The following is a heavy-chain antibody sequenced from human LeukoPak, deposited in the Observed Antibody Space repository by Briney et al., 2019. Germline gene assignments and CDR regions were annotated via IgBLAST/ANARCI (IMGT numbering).Heavy chain of an antibody. CDR2: IYHTGGT. D-gene: IGHD6-25*01. CDR1: GGSISSYY. J-gene: IGHJ4*02. V-gene: IGHV4-59*01. Sequence: PSETLSLTCTVSGGSISSYYWSWIRQPPGKGLEWVSNIYHTGGTNYNPSLSSRVTISIDTAKTQFSLKLTSVTAADTAVYYCARRGRNSSGWQDYLWGQGTLVTVSS. CDR3: ARRGRNSSGWQDYL.